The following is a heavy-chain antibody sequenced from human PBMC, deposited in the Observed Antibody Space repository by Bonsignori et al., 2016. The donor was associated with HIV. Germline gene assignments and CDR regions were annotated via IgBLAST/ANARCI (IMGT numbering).Heavy chain of an antibody. V-gene: IGHV4-34*01. J-gene: IGHJ4*02. D-gene: IGHD6-13*01. Sequence: WIRQPPGKGLEWIGEINHSGSTNYNPSLKSRVTISVDTSKNQFSLKLSSVTAADTAVYYCARGYIAAAGTGFFDFWGQGTLVTVSS. CDR2: INHSGST. CDR3: ARGYIAAAGTGFFDF.